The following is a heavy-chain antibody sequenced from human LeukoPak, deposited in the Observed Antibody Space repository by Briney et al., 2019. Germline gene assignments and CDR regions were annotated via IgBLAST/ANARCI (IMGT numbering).Heavy chain of an antibody. D-gene: IGHD4-11*01. J-gene: IGHJ4*02. CDR2: VDPNTVDT. CDR3: ARDQDYRNYVAEY. V-gene: IGHV1-2*02. Sequence: ASVKVSCKASGYTFTGYYMHWVRQAPGQGREWVGCVDPNTVDTNYAQKFQGRVTMTRDTSISTAYLELSRLRSDDTAVYYCARDQDYRNYVAEYWGQGTLVTVSS. CDR1: GYTFTGYY.